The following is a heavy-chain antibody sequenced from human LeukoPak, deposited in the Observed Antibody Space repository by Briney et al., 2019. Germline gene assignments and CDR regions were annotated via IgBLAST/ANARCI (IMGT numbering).Heavy chain of an antibody. CDR3: AKDSGYDYSGDFDY. V-gene: IGHV3-30*18. J-gene: IGHJ4*02. D-gene: IGHD5-12*01. CDR1: GFTFSSDG. Sequence: PGRSLRLSCAASGFTFSSDGMHWVRQAPGKGLEWVAVISYDGSNKYYADSVKGRFTISRDNSKNTLYLQMNSLRAEDTAVYYCAKDSGYDYSGDFDYWGQGTLVTVSS. CDR2: ISYDGSNK.